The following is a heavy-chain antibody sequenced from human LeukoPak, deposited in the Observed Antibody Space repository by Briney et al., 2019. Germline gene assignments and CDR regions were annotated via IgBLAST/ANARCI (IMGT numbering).Heavy chain of an antibody. J-gene: IGHJ4*02. CDR3: ARGRKSIAARPTTYDY. Sequence: PSETLSLTCTVSGGSISSGSYYWSWIRQPAGKGLEWIGRIYTSGSTNYNPSLKSRVTISVDTSKNQFSLKLSSVTAADTAVYYCARGRKSIAARPTTYDYWGQGTLVTVSS. V-gene: IGHV4-61*02. CDR1: GGSISSGSYY. D-gene: IGHD6-6*01. CDR2: IYTSGST.